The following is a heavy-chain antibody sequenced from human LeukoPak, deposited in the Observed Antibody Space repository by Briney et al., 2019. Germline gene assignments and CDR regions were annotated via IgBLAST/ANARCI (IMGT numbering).Heavy chain of an antibody. CDR1: GFTVSSNY. CDR2: IYSGGST. CDR3: GLGYYDILTGYSYYFDY. V-gene: IGHV3-53*01. J-gene: IGHJ4*02. Sequence: GGSLRLSCAASGFTVSSNYMSWVHQAPGKGLEWVSVIYSGGSTYYADSVKGRFTISRDNSKNTLYLQMNSLRAEDTAVYYCGLGYYDILTGYSYYFDYWGQGTLVTVSS. D-gene: IGHD3-9*01.